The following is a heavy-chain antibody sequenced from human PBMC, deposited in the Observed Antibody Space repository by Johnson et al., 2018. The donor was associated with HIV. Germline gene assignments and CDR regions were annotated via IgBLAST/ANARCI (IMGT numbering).Heavy chain of an antibody. V-gene: IGHV3-66*01. CDR3: ARGLDAAGDAFDI. D-gene: IGHD3-9*01. J-gene: IGHJ3*02. CDR2: IYSGGST. Sequence: VQLVESGGGLVQPGGSLRLSCAASGFTVSSNYISWVRQAPGKGLEWVSVIYSGGSTYYADSVKDRFTISRDNSKNTLYLQMNSLRAEDTAVYYCARGLDAAGDAFDIWGQGTMVTVSS. CDR1: GFTVSSNY.